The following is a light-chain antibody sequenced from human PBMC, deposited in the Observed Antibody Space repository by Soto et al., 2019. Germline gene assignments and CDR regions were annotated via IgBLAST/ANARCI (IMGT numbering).Light chain of an antibody. Sequence: SYELTQPPSESVAPGQTARITCGGNNIGTRTVHWYQQKPGQAPVLVVHDDSDRPSGIPERFSGFNSGNTATLTITRVEAGDEADYFCQVWDSSSDHYDFGTGTKVTVL. CDR2: DDS. CDR3: QVWDSSSDHYD. V-gene: IGLV3-21*02. J-gene: IGLJ1*01. CDR1: NIGTRT.